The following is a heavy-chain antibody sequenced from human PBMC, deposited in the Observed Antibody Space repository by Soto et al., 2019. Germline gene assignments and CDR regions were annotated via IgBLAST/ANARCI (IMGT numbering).Heavy chain of an antibody. Sequence: EVHLLESGGGLVQPGGSLRLSCAASGFMFANYAMGWVRQAPGKGLEWVSAITGSGGGTYYADSVKGRLTVSRDNAKNTVYLHVNTLRDEDTAVYYCARGGAMGVDYWGQGTLVTVSS. V-gene: IGHV3-23*01. CDR3: ARGGAMGVDY. J-gene: IGHJ4*02. CDR2: ITGSGGGT. D-gene: IGHD1-26*01. CDR1: GFMFANYA.